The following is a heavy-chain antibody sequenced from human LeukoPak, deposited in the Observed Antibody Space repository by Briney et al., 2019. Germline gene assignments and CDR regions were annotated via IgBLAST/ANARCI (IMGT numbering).Heavy chain of an antibody. CDR1: GYTFTGYY. J-gene: IGHJ4*01. CDR2: INPNSGGT. CDR3: AREQWELLTVFDY. V-gene: IGHV1-2*02. D-gene: IGHD1-26*01. Sequence: ASVKVSCKASGYTFTGYYMHWVRQAPGQGLEWMGWINPNSGGTNYAQKFQARVTMTRDTSISTAYMELSRLRSDDTAVYYCAREQWELLTVFDYWGQGTLVTVSS.